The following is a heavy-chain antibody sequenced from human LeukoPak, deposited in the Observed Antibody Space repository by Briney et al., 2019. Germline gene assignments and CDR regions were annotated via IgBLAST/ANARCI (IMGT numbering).Heavy chain of an antibody. J-gene: IGHJ6*03. CDR3: ARSFGVVISKIPPRYYYYYMDV. D-gene: IGHD3-3*01. V-gene: IGHV1-69*05. Sequence: SVKVSCKASGGTFSSYAISWVRQAPGQGLEWMGGIIPIFGTANYAQKFQGRVMITTDESTSTAYMELSSLRSEDTAVYYCARSFGVVISKIPPRYYYYYMDVWGKGTTVTVSS. CDR2: IIPIFGTA. CDR1: GGTFSSYA.